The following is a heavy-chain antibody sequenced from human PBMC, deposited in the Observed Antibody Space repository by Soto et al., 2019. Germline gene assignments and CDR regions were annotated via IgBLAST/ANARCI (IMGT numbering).Heavy chain of an antibody. J-gene: IGHJ4*02. CDR2: INSDGSTT. CDR3: ARVAVGRYYFDS. V-gene: IGHV3-74*01. CDR1: GFTFSNDW. Sequence: EVLLVESGGGLVQPGGSLRLSCAASGFTFSNDWMHWVRQAPGKGLVWVSRINSDGSTTSYADSVKGRFTISRDNAKNTLYLQMNSLRVEDTAVYFCARVAVGRYYFDSWCQGTLVPVSS. D-gene: IGHD6-19*01.